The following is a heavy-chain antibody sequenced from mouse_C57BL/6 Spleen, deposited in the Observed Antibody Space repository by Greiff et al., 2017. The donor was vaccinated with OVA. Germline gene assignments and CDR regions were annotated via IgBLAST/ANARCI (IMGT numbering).Heavy chain of an antibody. Sequence: EVQLQQSGPELVKPGASVKIPCKASGYTFTDYNMDWVKQSHGKSLEWIGDINPNNGGTIYNQKFKGKATLTVDKASSTAYMELRSLTSEDTAVYYCARRDYSYYYAMDYWGQGTSVTVSS. D-gene: IGHD1-1*01. V-gene: IGHV1-18*01. CDR2: INPNNGGT. J-gene: IGHJ4*01. CDR1: GYTFTDYN. CDR3: ARRDYSYYYAMDY.